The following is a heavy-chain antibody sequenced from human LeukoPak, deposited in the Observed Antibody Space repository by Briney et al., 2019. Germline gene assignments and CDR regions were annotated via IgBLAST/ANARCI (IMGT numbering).Heavy chain of an antibody. D-gene: IGHD3-22*01. CDR1: GYSISSGYY. Sequence: SETLSLTCTVSGYSISSGYYWGWIRQPPGKGLEWIGSIYHSGSTYYNPSLKSRVTISVDTSKNQFSLKLSSVTAADTAVYYCARGGDSSGFKFDYWGQGTLVTVSS. J-gene: IGHJ4*02. CDR2: IYHSGST. CDR3: ARGGDSSGFKFDY. V-gene: IGHV4-38-2*02.